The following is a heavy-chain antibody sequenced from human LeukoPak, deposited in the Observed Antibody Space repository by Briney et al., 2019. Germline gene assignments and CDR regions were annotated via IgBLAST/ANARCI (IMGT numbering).Heavy chain of an antibody. Sequence: SETLSLTCTVSGGSISSSSYYWGWIRQPPGKGLEWIGSIYYSGSTYYNPSLKSRVTISVDTSKNQFSLKLSSVTAADTAVYYCARAYCGGDCYLNWFDPWGQGTLITVSS. CDR1: GGSISSSSYY. D-gene: IGHD2-21*01. CDR2: IYYSGST. J-gene: IGHJ5*02. V-gene: IGHV4-39*01. CDR3: ARAYCGGDCYLNWFDP.